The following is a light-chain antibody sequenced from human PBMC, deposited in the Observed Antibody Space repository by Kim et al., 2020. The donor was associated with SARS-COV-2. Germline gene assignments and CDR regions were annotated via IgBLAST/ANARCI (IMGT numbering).Light chain of an antibody. CDR1: QRVSGD. CDR3: QQYHNWPLT. Sequence: SVSPGERATLFCRASQRVSGDLAWYHQKPGLAPSLIIYDASTRATGIPARFSGNGSGTEFTLTISGLQSADSAVYYCQQYHNWPLTFGGGTKLEI. V-gene: IGKV3-15*01. CDR2: DAS. J-gene: IGKJ4*01.